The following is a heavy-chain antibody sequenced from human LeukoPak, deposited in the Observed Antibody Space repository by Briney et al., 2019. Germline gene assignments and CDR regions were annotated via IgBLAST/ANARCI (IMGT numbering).Heavy chain of an antibody. D-gene: IGHD2-15*01. CDR3: ARGDLDGGSCFDY. CDR2: IYYSGST. CDR1: GGSISSYY. J-gene: IGHJ4*02. Sequence: SETLSLTCTVSGGSISSYYWSWIRQPPGKGLEWIGYIYYSGSTNYNPSLKSRVTISVDTSKNQFSLKLSSVTAADTAVYYCARGDLDGGSCFDYWGQGTLVTVSS. V-gene: IGHV4-59*08.